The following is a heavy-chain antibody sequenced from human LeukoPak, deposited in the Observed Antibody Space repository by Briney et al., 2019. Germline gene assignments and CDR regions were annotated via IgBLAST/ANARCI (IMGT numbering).Heavy chain of an antibody. D-gene: IGHD2-2*01. CDR2: ISSSSRTI. CDR3: ARETRQYQPVGYYYYYYTEV. V-gene: IGHV3-48*02. Sequence: TGGSLRLSCAASGFTFSSYSMNWVRQAPGKGQERVSYISSSSRTIYYADSVKGRFTISRDNAKNSLYLQMNKLRDEDTAVYYCARETRQYQPVGYYYYYYTEVWGKGTTVTVSS. CDR1: GFTFSSYS. J-gene: IGHJ6*03.